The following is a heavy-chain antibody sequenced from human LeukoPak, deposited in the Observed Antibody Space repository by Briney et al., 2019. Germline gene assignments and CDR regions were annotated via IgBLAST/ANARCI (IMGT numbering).Heavy chain of an antibody. Sequence: SETLSLTCTVSGGSISSYYWSWIRQPPGKGLEWIGYIYYSGSTNYNPSLKSRVTISVDTSENQFSLKLSSVTAADTAVYYCARVVDDYDSSGYGYFDYWGQGTLVTVSS. CDR3: ARVVDDYDSSGYGYFDY. CDR2: IYYSGST. V-gene: IGHV4-59*01. J-gene: IGHJ4*02. D-gene: IGHD3-22*01. CDR1: GGSISSYY.